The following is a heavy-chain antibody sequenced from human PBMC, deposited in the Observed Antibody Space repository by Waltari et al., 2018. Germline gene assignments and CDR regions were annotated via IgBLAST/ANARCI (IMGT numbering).Heavy chain of an antibody. Sequence: QVQLVESGGGVVQPGRSLSLSCAASGFTFRSYGMHWVRQAPGKGLEWVAVIWYDGSNKYYADAVKGRFTISRDNSKNTLYLQMNSLRAEDTAVYYCAREERNWYFDLWGRGTLVTVSS. CDR2: IWYDGSNK. V-gene: IGHV3-33*01. CDR3: AREERNWYFDL. D-gene: IGHD6-25*01. J-gene: IGHJ2*01. CDR1: GFTFRSYG.